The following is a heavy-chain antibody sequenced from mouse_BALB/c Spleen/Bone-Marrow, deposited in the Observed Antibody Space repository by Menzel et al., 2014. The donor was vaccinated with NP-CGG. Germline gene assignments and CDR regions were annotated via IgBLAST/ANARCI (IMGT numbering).Heavy chain of an antibody. V-gene: IGHV5-12*02. J-gene: IGHJ4*01. CDR1: GFTFSDYY. D-gene: IGHD2-3*01. Sequence: EVKLVESGGGLVQPGGSLKLSCATSGFTFSDYYMSWVRQTPEKRLEWVAYISNGGGSTYYPDTVKGRFTISRDNAKNTLYLQMSRLKSEDTAMYYCARRGWYYAMDYWGQGTSVTVSS. CDR3: ARRGWYYAMDY. CDR2: ISNGGGST.